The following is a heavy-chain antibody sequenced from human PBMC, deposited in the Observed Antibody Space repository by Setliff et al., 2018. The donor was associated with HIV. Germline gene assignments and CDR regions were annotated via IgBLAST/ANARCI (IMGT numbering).Heavy chain of an antibody. D-gene: IGHD1-20*01. J-gene: IGHJ4*02. CDR2: ISSSSSYI. CDR3: ARGRPSITAGPDFDF. CDR1: GFTFSSYA. V-gene: IGHV3-21*01. Sequence: PGGSLRLSCAASGFTFSSYAMSWVRQAPGKGLEWVSSISSSSSYIYYADSVKGRFTISRDNAKNSLSLYMYSLSPEDTAAYYCARGRPSITAGPDFDFWGQGILVTVSS.